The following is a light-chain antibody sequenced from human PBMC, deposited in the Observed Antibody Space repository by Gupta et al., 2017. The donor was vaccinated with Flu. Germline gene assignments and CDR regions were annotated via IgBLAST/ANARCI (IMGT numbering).Light chain of an antibody. J-gene: IGLJ3*02. V-gene: IGLV1-40*01. Sequence: TIPCTGSSSKVGAPYDINCYQQLPGTAPKLLIYGDSNRHSGVPDRFSVSKSGPSASLANTGLQAGDEADYYCQSYDSSLSGFWVFGGGTKLTVL. CDR3: QSYDSSLSGFWV. CDR2: GDS. CDR1: SSKVGAPYD.